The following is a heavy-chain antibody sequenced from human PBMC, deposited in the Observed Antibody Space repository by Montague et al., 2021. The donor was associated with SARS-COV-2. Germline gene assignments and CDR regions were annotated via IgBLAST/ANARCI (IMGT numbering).Heavy chain of an antibody. Sequence: SETLSLTCTVSGGSISSNNYSWVWQRPRPGKEWDWYISYNGSTNTYYSLKSRVTISVDISKTQFYLTLSPVTAADTAVYYCARVSGWMGNAFDIWGQGTMVTVSS. D-gene: IGHD6-19*01. CDR2: ISYNGST. CDR3: ARVSGWMGNAFDI. CDR1: GGSISSNN. J-gene: IGHJ3*02. V-gene: IGHV4-59*01.